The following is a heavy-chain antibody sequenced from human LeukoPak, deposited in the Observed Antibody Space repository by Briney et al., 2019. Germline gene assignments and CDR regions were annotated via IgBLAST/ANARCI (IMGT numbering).Heavy chain of an antibody. Sequence: PGGSLRLSCAASGFTFDDYAMHWVRQAPGKGLEWVSGTSWNSGSIGYADSVKGRFTISRDNAKNSLYLQMNSLRAEDTALYYCAKGPITIFGVGGGYYFDYWGQGTLVTVSS. CDR1: GFTFDDYA. J-gene: IGHJ4*02. D-gene: IGHD3-3*01. V-gene: IGHV3-9*01. CDR3: AKGPITIFGVGGGYYFDY. CDR2: TSWNSGSI.